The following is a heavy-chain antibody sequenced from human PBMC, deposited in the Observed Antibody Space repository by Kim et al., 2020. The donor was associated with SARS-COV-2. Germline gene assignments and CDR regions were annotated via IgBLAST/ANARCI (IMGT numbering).Heavy chain of an antibody. CDR3: ARIEQWLVLSS. V-gene: IGHV4-59*13. J-gene: IGHJ4*02. Sequence: SETLSLTCTVSGGSISSYYWSWIRQPPGKGLEWIGYIYYSGSTNYNPSLKSRVTISVDTSKNQFSLKLSSVTAADTAVYYCARIEQWLVLSSWGQGTLVTVSS. CDR1: GGSISSYY. D-gene: IGHD6-19*01. CDR2: IYYSGST.